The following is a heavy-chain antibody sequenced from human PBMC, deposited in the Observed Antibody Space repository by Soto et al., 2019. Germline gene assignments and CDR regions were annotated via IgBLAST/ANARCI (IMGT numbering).Heavy chain of an antibody. D-gene: IGHD3-10*01. V-gene: IGHV5-51*01. CDR1: GYSFTSYW. CDR2: IYPGDSDT. CDR3: AGGGVRGVITRTRDYYGTDV. Sequence: GESLKISCKGSGYSFTSYWIGWVRQMPRKGLEWMGIIYPGDSDTRYSPSFQGQVTISADKSISTAYLQWSSLKASDTAMYYCAGGGVRGVITRTRDYYGTDVWGQGTTVTVSS. J-gene: IGHJ6*02.